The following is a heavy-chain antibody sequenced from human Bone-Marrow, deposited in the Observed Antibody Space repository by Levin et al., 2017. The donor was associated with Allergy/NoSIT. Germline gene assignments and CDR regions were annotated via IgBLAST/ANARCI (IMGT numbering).Heavy chain of an antibody. V-gene: IGHV3-30*02. CDR1: GFTFSTYG. J-gene: IGHJ6*02. CDR3: ARAEYSFGFYYYGIDV. D-gene: IGHD5-18*01. CDR2: IGFDGNKK. Sequence: GGSLRLPCAASGFTFSTYGMLWVRQAPGKGLECVAFIGFDGNKKNYADPLQGRFTIPRDTSKNTLYPQMKSLTVEDAAVFYCARAEYSFGFYYYGIDVWGQGTTVTVSS.